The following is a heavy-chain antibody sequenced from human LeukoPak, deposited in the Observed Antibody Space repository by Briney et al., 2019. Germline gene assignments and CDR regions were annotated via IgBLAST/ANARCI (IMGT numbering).Heavy chain of an antibody. Sequence: PGGSLRLSCAASGFTFSSYSMNWVRQAPGKGLEWVSSISSSSSYIYYGDSVKGRFTISRDNAKNSLYLQMNSLRVEDTAVYYCARVGSWWLPYYFDYWGQGTLVTVSS. D-gene: IGHD5-12*01. CDR3: ARVGSWWLPYYFDY. CDR2: ISSSSSYI. J-gene: IGHJ4*02. CDR1: GFTFSSYS. V-gene: IGHV3-21*01.